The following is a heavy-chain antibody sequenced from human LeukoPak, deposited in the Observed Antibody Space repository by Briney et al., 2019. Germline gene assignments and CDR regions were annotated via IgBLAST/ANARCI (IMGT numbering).Heavy chain of an antibody. J-gene: IGHJ4*02. CDR2: IYTSGST. CDR1: GGSISSYY. Sequence: SETLSLTCTVSGGSISSYYWSWIRQPAGKGLEWIGRIYTSGSTNYNPSLKSRVTMSVDTSKNQFSLKLSSVTAADTAVYYCAGGITMVRGVKLGLYFDYWGQGTLVTVSS. D-gene: IGHD3-10*01. V-gene: IGHV4-4*07. CDR3: AGGITMVRGVKLGLYFDY.